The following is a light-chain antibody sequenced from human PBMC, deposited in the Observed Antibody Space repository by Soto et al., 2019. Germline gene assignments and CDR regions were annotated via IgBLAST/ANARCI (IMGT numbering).Light chain of an antibody. CDR1: QSVARNL. CDR3: HQYASSPLT. Sequence: EIVLTQSPGTLSLSPGERATLSCRASQSVARNLLAWFQQRPGQPPRRLIYDAIGRATGIPDRFSGSGSATDFTLTINRLEPEDFAVYYCHQYASSPLTLGQGTKLEIK. J-gene: IGKJ2*01. CDR2: DAI. V-gene: IGKV3-20*01.